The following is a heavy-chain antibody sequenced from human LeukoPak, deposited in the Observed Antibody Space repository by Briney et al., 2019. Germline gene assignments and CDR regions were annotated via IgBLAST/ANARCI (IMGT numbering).Heavy chain of an antibody. V-gene: IGHV5-51*01. CDR3: ARHEVVVAATNYYYGMDV. J-gene: IGHJ6*02. CDR1: GYTFTNSW. Sequence: GDSLKISCKASGYTFTNSWIGWVRQKPGKGLEWMGIIWPGGSDTRYSPSFQGQVTISADKSISTAYLQWSSLKASDTAMYYCARHEVVVAATNYYYGMDVWGRGTTVTVSS. CDR2: IWPGGSDT. D-gene: IGHD2-15*01.